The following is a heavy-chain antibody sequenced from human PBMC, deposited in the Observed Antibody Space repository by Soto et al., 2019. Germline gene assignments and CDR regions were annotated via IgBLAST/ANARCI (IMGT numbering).Heavy chain of an antibody. Sequence: GGSLRLSCAASGFTFSSYWMSWVRQAPGKGLEWVANIKQDGSEKYYVDSVKGRFTISRDNAKNSLYLQMNSLRAEDTAVYYCARVDFWSGYYSPYYYYGMDVWGQGTTVTVSS. V-gene: IGHV3-7*04. CDR3: ARVDFWSGYYSPYYYYGMDV. CDR2: IKQDGSEK. CDR1: GFTFSSYW. D-gene: IGHD3-3*01. J-gene: IGHJ6*02.